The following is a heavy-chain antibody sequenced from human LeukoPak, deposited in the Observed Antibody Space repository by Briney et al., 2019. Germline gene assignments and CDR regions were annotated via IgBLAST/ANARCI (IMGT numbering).Heavy chain of an antibody. V-gene: IGHV1-69*05. CDR1: GGTFSSYA. CDR2: IIPIFGTA. CDR3: ARGVVPAAILESYYYMDV. J-gene: IGHJ6*03. Sequence: SVKVSCKASGGTFSSYAISWVRQAPGQGLEWMGGIIPIFGTANYAQKFQGRVTITTDESTSTAYMELSSLRSEDTAVYYCARGVVPAAILESYYYMDVWGKGTTVTVSS. D-gene: IGHD2-2*01.